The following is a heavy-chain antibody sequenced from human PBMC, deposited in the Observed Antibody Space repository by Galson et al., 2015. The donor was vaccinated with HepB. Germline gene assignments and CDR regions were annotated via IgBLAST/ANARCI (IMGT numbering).Heavy chain of an antibody. Sequence: SVKVSCKASGYTFTRYGVSWVRQAPGQGPEWMAWISGYDAKTHYAQNLQDRVTVTTDTSTRTAYMELRSLRFDDTAVYFCVRHGGGDDYWGQGTLVTVSS. J-gene: IGHJ4*02. CDR2: ISGYDAKT. CDR1: GYTFTRYG. CDR3: VRHGGGDDY. V-gene: IGHV1-18*01. D-gene: IGHD3-16*01.